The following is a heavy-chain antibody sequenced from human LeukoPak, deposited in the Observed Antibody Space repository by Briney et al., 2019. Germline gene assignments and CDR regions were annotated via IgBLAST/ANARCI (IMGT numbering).Heavy chain of an antibody. CDR1: GFTFSSYS. Sequence: PGGSLRLSCAASGFTFSSYSMNWVRQAPGKGLEWVSYISSSSSTIYYADSVKGRFTISRDNAKNSLYLQMNSLRAEDTAVYYCAGDRGPSHYWGQGTLVTVSS. CDR3: AGDRGPSHY. J-gene: IGHJ4*02. V-gene: IGHV3-48*04. CDR2: ISSSSSTI.